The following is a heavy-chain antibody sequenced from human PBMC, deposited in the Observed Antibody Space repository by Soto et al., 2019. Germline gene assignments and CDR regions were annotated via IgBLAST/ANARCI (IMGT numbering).Heavy chain of an antibody. V-gene: IGHV4-4*02. D-gene: IGHD5-18*01. CDR3: AIVDTAKVTKRYSYGDKDY. Sequence: PGKGLEWIGEIYHSGSTNYSPSLKSRVTISVDKSKNQFSLKLSSVTAADTAVYYCAIVDTAKVTKRYSYGDKDYWGQRTLVT. J-gene: IGHJ4*02. CDR2: IYHSGST.